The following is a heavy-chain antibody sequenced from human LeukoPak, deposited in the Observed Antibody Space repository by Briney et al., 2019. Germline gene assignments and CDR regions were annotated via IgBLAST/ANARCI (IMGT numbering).Heavy chain of an antibody. J-gene: IGHJ3*02. V-gene: IGHV4-59*01. CDR3: ARGYQLRDDAFDI. CDR2: ISYSGST. Sequence: SETLSLTCTVSGGSISSYYWSWIRQPPGKGLEWIGYISYSGSTNYNPSLKSRVTISVDTSKNHFSLKLGSVTAADTALYYCARGYQLRDDAFDIWGQGTMVT. D-gene: IGHD2-2*01. CDR1: GGSISSYY.